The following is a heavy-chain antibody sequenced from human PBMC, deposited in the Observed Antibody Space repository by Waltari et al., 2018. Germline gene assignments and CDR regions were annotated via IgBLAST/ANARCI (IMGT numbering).Heavy chain of an antibody. CDR2: MKEVGGQK. Sequence: LEWVASMKEVGGQKYYVDSVKGRFTISKDNAKNSLYLHMNSLGAEDTGLYFCARGYNNGCDYWGQGTLVTVSS. D-gene: IGHD1-1*01. V-gene: IGHV3-7*04. CDR3: ARGYNNGCDY. J-gene: IGHJ4*02.